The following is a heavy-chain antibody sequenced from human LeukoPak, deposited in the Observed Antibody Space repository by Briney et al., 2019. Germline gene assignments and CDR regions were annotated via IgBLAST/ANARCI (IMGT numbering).Heavy chain of an antibody. Sequence: PGGSLRLSCAASGFTFSSYGMHWVRQSPGKGLEWVAFISYDGSNEYYAESVKGRLTISRDNAKNTLNLQMNSLRAEDTAVYYCARDLGQYYDTSDNWFDLWGQGTLVTVSS. CDR1: GFTFSSYG. CDR2: ISYDGSNE. J-gene: IGHJ5*02. V-gene: IGHV3-30*04. D-gene: IGHD3-22*01. CDR3: ARDLGQYYDTSDNWFDL.